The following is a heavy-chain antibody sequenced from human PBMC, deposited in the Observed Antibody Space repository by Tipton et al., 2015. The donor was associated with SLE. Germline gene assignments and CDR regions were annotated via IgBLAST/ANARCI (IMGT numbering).Heavy chain of an antibody. CDR3: ARAPRLGAFDI. CDR2: IYYSGST. Sequence: LRLSCTVSGGSISSYYWSWIRQPPGKGLEWIGYIYYSGSTNYNPSLKSRVTISVDTSKNQFSLKLSSETAADTAVYYCARAPRLGAFDIWGQGTMVTVSS. CDR1: GGSISSYY. D-gene: IGHD6-19*01. J-gene: IGHJ3*02. V-gene: IGHV4-59*08.